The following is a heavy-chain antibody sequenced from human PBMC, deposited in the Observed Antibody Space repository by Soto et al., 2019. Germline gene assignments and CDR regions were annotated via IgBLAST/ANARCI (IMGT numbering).Heavy chain of an antibody. CDR1: GGSVSSGSHH. CDR3: ARDGHGMDV. J-gene: IGHJ6*02. CDR2: IFFTGIT. V-gene: IGHV4-61*01. Sequence: SETLSLTCTVSGGSVSSGSHHWVWIRQPPGKALEWIGYIFFTGITNYNPSLESRVTIAVDTSKNQFSLKLRSVTAADTAVYYCARDGHGMDVWGQGATVTVS.